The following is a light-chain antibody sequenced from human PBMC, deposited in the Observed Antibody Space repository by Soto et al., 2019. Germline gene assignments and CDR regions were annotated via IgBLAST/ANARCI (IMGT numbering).Light chain of an antibody. CDR2: GAS. CDR1: QRVSSSY. Sequence: EIVLTQSPGTLSLSPGERAALSCRASQRVSSSYLAWYQQKPGQAPRLLIYGASSWATGIPDRFSGSGSGTDFTLTISRLEPEDVAVYYCQQYGSSPSTFGGGTTVEIK. CDR3: QQYGSSPST. V-gene: IGKV3-20*01. J-gene: IGKJ4*01.